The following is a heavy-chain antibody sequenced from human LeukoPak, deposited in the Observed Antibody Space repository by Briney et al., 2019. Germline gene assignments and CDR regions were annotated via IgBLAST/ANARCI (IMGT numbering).Heavy chain of an antibody. D-gene: IGHD3-22*01. CDR3: ARGYYYDSSAYPGDY. Sequence: GGSLRLSCAASAFTFSSYAMSWVRQAPGKGLEWVSAISGSGGSTYYTDSVKGRFTISRDNSKNTLYLQMNSLRAEDTALYYCARGYYYDSSAYPGDYWGQGTLVTVSS. V-gene: IGHV3-23*01. CDR2: ISGSGGST. J-gene: IGHJ4*02. CDR1: AFTFSSYA.